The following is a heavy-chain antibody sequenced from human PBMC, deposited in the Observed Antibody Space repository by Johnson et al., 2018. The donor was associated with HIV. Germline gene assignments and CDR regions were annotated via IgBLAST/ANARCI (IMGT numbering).Heavy chain of an antibody. V-gene: IGHV3-30*14. CDR3: ATPLAHYDSSAYGGGAFDI. Sequence: QVQLVESGGDVVQPGMSLRLSYAASGFTFSRENMHWVRQAPAKGLEWVAVISYDGSDKYYADSVKGRFTISRDSSKNTLYLQMDSLRAEDTAVYYCATPLAHYDSSAYGGGAFDIWGQGTMVTVSS. CDR1: GFTFSREN. J-gene: IGHJ3*02. D-gene: IGHD3-22*01. CDR2: ISYDGSDK.